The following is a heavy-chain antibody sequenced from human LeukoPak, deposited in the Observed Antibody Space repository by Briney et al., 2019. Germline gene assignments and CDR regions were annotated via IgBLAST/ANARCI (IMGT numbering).Heavy chain of an antibody. Sequence: PGGSLRLSCAASGFTFSSYSMNWVRQAPGKGLEWVSSISSSSSYIYYADSVKGRFTISRDNAKNSLYLQMNSLRAEDTAVYYCARGQTTEIPYYFDYWGQGTLVTVSS. CDR3: ARGQTTEIPYYFDY. V-gene: IGHV3-21*01. D-gene: IGHD4-17*01. CDR2: ISSSSSYI. CDR1: GFTFSSYS. J-gene: IGHJ4*02.